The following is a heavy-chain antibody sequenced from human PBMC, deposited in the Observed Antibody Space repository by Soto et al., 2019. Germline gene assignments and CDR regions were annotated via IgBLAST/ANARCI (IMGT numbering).Heavy chain of an antibody. CDR2: INAGNGNT. Sequence: GASVKVSCKSSGYTFTSYAMHWVRQAPGQRLEWMGWINAGNGNTKYSQKFQGRVTITRDTSASTAYMELSSLRSEDTAVYYCARVTGYYYVDYWGQGTLVTVSS. CDR3: ARVTGYYYVDY. J-gene: IGHJ4*02. D-gene: IGHD3-9*01. CDR1: GYTFTSYA. V-gene: IGHV1-3*01.